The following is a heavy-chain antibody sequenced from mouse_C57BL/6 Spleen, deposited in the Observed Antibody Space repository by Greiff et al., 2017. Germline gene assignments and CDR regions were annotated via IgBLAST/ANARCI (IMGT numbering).Heavy chain of an antibody. CDR3: ARRGGITTPHYYAMDY. V-gene: IGHV1-53*01. D-gene: IGHD1-1*01. CDR1: GYTFTSYW. CDR2: INPSNGGT. Sequence: QVQLKQPGTELVKPGASVKLSCKASGYTFTSYWMHWVKQRPGQGLEWIGNINPSNGGTNYNEKFKSKATLTVDKSSSTAYMQLSSLTSEDSAVYYCARRGGITTPHYYAMDYWGQGTSVTVSS. J-gene: IGHJ4*01.